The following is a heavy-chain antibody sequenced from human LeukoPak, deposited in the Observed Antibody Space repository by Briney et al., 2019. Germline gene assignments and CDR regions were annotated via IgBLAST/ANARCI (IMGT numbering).Heavy chain of an antibody. Sequence: SETLSLTCTVSGGSISSYYWSWIRQPPGKGLEWIGYIYYSGSTNYNPSLKSRVTISVDTSKNQFSLKLSSVTAADTAVYYCARGSPSRYCSGGSCYSYAFDIWGQGTMVTVSS. CDR2: IYYSGST. CDR3: ARGSPSRYCSGGSCYSYAFDI. J-gene: IGHJ3*02. V-gene: IGHV4-59*12. D-gene: IGHD2-15*01. CDR1: GGSISSYY.